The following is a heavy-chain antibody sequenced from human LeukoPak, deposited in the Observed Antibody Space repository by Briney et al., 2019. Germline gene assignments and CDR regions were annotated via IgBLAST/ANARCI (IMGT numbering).Heavy chain of an antibody. CDR1: GFTFSSHS. CDR2: ISSSSSYI. Sequence: GGSLRLSCAASGFTFSSHSMNWVRQAPGKGLEWVSSISSSSSYIYYADSVKGRFTISRDNAKNSLYLQMNSLRAEDTAVYYCARLVVVPAAISTKDYYYYYMDVWGKGTTVTISS. V-gene: IGHV3-21*01. D-gene: IGHD2-2*02. CDR3: ARLVVVPAAISTKDYYYYYMDV. J-gene: IGHJ6*03.